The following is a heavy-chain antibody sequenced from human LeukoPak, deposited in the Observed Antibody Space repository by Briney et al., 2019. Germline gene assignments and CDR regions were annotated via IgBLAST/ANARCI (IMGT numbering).Heavy chain of an antibody. CDR1: GGTFSSYA. J-gene: IGHJ4*02. V-gene: IGHV1-69*13. D-gene: IGHD1-1*01. CDR3: VIQRRRHSPFDY. Sequence: SVKVSCKASGGTFSSYAISWVRQAPGQGLEWMGGIIPIFGTANYAQKFQGRATITADESTSTAYMELSSLRSEDTAVYYCVIQRRRHSPFDYWGQGTLVTVSS. CDR2: IIPIFGTA.